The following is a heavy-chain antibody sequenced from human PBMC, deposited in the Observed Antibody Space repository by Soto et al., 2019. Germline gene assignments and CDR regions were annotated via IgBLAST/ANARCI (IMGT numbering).Heavy chain of an antibody. CDR3: ARGIGYSAQDY. CDR1: GFTFSDYW. V-gene: IGHV3-74*01. D-gene: IGHD1-1*01. CDR2: ISGDVSST. Sequence: PGGSLRLSCAASGFTFSDYWMHWVRQVPGKGLVWVSRISGDVSSTSYADSVKGRFTISRDNAKNTLYVQMNSLRAEDTAVYYCARGIGYSAQDYWGQGT. J-gene: IGHJ4*02.